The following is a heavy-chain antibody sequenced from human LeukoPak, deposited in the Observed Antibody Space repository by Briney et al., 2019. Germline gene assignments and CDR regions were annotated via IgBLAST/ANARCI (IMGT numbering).Heavy chain of an antibody. J-gene: IGHJ3*02. CDR1: GGSISSSSYY. Sequence: SETLSLTCTVSGGSISSSSYYWGWIRQPPGKGLEWIGSIYYSGSTNYNPSLKSRVTISVDTSKNQFSLKLSSVTAADTAVYYCARRSGTLWGTFDIWGQGTLVTVSS. CDR3: ARRSGTLWGTFDI. D-gene: IGHD1-1*01. V-gene: IGHV4-39*07. CDR2: IYYSGST.